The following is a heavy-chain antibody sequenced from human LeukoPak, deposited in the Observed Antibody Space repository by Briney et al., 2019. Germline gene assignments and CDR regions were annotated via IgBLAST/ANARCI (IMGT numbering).Heavy chain of an antibody. CDR3: ARVSTVTFYWYFDL. CDR1: VYSISSGDY. J-gene: IGHJ2*01. Sequence: SETLSLTCAVSVYSISSGDYRDWIRQPPGKGLGWIGSIYHSGRTYYNPSLQSRVTISVDTSKNQFSLKLSSVTAADTDVYYCARVSTVTFYWYFDLWGRGTLVTVSS. D-gene: IGHD4-17*01. V-gene: IGHV4-38-2*01. CDR2: IYHSGRT.